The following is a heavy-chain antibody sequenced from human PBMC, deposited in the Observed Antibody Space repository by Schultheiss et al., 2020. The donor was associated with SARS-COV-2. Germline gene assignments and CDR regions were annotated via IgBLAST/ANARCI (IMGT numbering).Heavy chain of an antibody. CDR2: IFSNDEK. J-gene: IGHJ4*02. CDR1: GGSISSFYW. Sequence: ETLSLTCTVSGGSISSFYWSWIRQPPGKALEWLAHIFSNDEKSYSTSLKSRLTISKDTSKSQVVLTMTNMDPVDTATYYCARVSGSFEFDYWGQGTLVTVSS. D-gene: IGHD1-26*01. V-gene: IGHV2-26*01. CDR3: ARVSGSFEFDY.